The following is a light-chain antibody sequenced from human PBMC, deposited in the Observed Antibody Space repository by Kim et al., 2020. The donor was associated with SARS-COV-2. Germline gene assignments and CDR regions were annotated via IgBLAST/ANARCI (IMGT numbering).Light chain of an antibody. CDR1: SGHSSYA. J-gene: IGLJ3*02. V-gene: IGLV4-69*01. CDR2: LNSDGSH. Sequence: QLVLTQSPSASASLGASVKLTCTLSSGHSSYAIAWHQQQPEKGPRYSMKLNSDGSHSKGDGIPDRFSGSSSGAARYLTISSLQSEDEADYYCQTWGTGIQVFGGGTQLTVL. CDR3: QTWGTGIQV.